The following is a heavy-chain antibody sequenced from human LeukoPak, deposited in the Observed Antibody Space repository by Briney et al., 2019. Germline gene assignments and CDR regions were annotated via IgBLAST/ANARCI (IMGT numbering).Heavy chain of an antibody. CDR1: GFTFSSYA. Sequence: GGSLRLSCAASGFTFSSYAMSWVRQAPGKGLEWVSGISGSGGNTHYADSVRGRFTISRDNSKNTLYLQMNSLRAEDTAVYYCANGNRCTSPNCLGYYYFYMDVWGKGTTVTVSS. CDR3: ANGNRCTSPNCLGYYYFYMDV. V-gene: IGHV3-23*01. J-gene: IGHJ6*03. CDR2: ISGSGGNT. D-gene: IGHD2-8*01.